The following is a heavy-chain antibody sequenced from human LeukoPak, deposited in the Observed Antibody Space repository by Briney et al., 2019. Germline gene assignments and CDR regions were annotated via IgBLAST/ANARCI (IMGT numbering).Heavy chain of an antibody. J-gene: IGHJ4*02. Sequence: SETLSLTCTVSGGSISNTDYYWGWIRQPPGKGLEWIGNVYFTGNTYYNPSLKSRATISVDTSKNHFSLRLTSVTAADTAVYYCARVRGGSSIVSVMDYWGQGALVTVSS. V-gene: IGHV4-39*07. D-gene: IGHD6-6*01. CDR2: VYFTGNT. CDR1: GGSISNTDYY. CDR3: ARVRGGSSIVSVMDY.